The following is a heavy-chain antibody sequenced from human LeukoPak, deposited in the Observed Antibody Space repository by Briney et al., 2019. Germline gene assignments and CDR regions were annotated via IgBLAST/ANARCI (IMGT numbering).Heavy chain of an antibody. V-gene: IGHV3-30*02. CDR1: GFTFSSYG. D-gene: IGHD5-24*01. Sequence: GGSLRLSCAASGFTFSSYGMHWVRQAPGKGLEWVAFIHYDGSNKYYTDSLKGRFTISRDNSKNMLYLQMSSLRPEDTAVYYCVKETMFEMPIMFYDSWGQGTLVTVSS. CDR3: VKETMFEMPIMFYDS. CDR2: IHYDGSNK. J-gene: IGHJ4*02.